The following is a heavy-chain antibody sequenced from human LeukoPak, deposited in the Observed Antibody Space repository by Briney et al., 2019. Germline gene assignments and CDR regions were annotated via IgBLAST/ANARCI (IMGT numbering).Heavy chain of an antibody. V-gene: IGHV3-30*02. CDR1: GFTFSNYG. D-gene: IGHD3-16*01. J-gene: IGHJ5*02. Sequence: GGSLRLSCAASGFTFSNYGMYWVRQAPGKGLEWVAFIRYDGSDKYYADSVKGRFTISRDNSKNTLYLQMDSLRAEDTAVYYCAKGQLGIQSSKWFDPWGQGTLVTVSS. CDR2: IRYDGSDK. CDR3: AKGQLGIQSSKWFDP.